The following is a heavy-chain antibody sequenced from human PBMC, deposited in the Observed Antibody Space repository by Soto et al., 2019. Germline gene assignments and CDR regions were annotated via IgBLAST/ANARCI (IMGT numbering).Heavy chain of an antibody. V-gene: IGHV3-23*01. J-gene: IGHJ4*02. Sequence: EVQLLESGGGLVQPGGSLRLSCAASGFIFSSYSMYWVRQAPGKGPEGVAGISAFSDSILYADSVEGRFTISRDNSKNTLYLQLNSLRAHDTAVYFCAKKRRSGGDNWYFDSWGQGTLVTVSS. CDR2: ISAFSDSI. D-gene: IGHD2-21*02. CDR1: GFIFSSYS. CDR3: AKKRRSGGDNWYFDS.